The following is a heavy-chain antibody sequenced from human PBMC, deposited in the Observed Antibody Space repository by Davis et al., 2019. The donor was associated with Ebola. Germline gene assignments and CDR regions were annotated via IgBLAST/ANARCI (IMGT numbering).Heavy chain of an antibody. Sequence: ASVKVSCKASGYTFTSYGISWVRQAPGQGLEWMGWINAYNGNTNYAQKLQGRVTVTTDTSTSTAYMELSRLRSDDTAVYYCARDLEGRDSSSWSYYYYYMDVWGKGTTVTVSS. D-gene: IGHD6-13*01. CDR1: GYTFTSYG. J-gene: IGHJ6*03. CDR3: ARDLEGRDSSSWSYYYYYMDV. V-gene: IGHV1-18*01. CDR2: INAYNGNT.